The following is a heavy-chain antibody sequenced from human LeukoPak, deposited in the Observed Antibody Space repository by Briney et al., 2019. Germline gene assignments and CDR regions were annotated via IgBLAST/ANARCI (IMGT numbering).Heavy chain of an antibody. CDR1: RFIFTSSA. CDR3: AGGSSSWPEIYYYYGMDV. J-gene: IGHJ6*02. Sequence: GTSVKVSCKASRFIFTSSAMQWVRQARGQRLEWIGWIVVGSGNTNYAQKFQERVTITRDMSTSTAYMELSSLRSEDTAVYYCAGGSSSWPEIYYYYGMDVWGQGTTVTVSS. D-gene: IGHD6-13*01. V-gene: IGHV1-58*02. CDR2: IVVGSGNT.